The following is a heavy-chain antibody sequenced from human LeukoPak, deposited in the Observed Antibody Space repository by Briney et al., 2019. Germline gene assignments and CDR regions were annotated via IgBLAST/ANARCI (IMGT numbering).Heavy chain of an antibody. CDR2: IYYSGST. Sequence: SETLSLTCTVSGGSISSSSYYWGWIRQPPGKGLEWIGSIYYSGSTYYNPSLKSRVTISVDTSKNQFSLKLSYVTAADTAVYYCARSGWNEYFDYWGQGTLVTVSS. J-gene: IGHJ4*02. D-gene: IGHD1-1*01. CDR1: GGSISSSSYY. V-gene: IGHV4-39*01. CDR3: ARSGWNEYFDY.